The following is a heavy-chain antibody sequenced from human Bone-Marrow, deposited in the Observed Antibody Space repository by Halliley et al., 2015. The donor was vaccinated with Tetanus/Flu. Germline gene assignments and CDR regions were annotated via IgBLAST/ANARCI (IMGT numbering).Heavy chain of an antibody. J-gene: IGHJ6*02. CDR2: IYYSGGT. CDR3: ASEAYSYYGMDV. CDR1: GGSIGNYY. Sequence: TLSLTCTVSGGSIGNYYWTWIRQPPGKGLEWIGYIYYSGGTNYNRSLKSRVTISVDKSKNQFSVNLRSVTAADTAVYYCASEAYSYYGMDVWGQGTTVIVSS. V-gene: IGHV4-59*01.